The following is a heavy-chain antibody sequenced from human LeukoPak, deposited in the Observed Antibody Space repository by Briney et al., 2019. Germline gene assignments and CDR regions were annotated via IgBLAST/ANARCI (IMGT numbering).Heavy chain of an antibody. CDR1: GYTFTSYG. V-gene: IGHV1-18*01. J-gene: IGHJ4*02. D-gene: IGHD5-12*01. Sequence: GASVKVSCKASGYTFTSYGISWVRQAPGQGLEWMGWVSAYNGNTNYAQKLQGRVTMTTDTSTSTAYMELRSLRSYDTAVYYCEIKKRGGYEPFDYWGQGTLVTVSS. CDR3: EIKKRGGYEPFDY. CDR2: VSAYNGNT.